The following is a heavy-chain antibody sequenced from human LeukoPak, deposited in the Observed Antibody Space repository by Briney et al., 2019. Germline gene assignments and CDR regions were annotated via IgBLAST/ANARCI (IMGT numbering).Heavy chain of an antibody. D-gene: IGHD3-9*01. Sequence: GGSLRLSCAASGFTFSNYAMSWVRQAPGKGLEWVSAITGSGGNTYYADSVKGRFTISRDNSKNTVFLQMNSLRAEDTAVYYCAKCGDCDVLTGYYVSDYWGQGTLVTVSS. J-gene: IGHJ4*02. CDR2: ITGSGGNT. V-gene: IGHV3-23*01. CDR3: AKCGDCDVLTGYYVSDY. CDR1: GFTFSNYA.